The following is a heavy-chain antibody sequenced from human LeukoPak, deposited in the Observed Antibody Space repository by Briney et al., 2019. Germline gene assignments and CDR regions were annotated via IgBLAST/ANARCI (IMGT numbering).Heavy chain of an antibody. J-gene: IGHJ5*02. D-gene: IGHD6-13*01. CDR2: ISTNGDST. CDR3: ARDAGYSSSWYSQAKGDWFDP. Sequence: GGSLRLSCAASGFTFSTYAMHWVRQAPGKGLEYVSAISTNGDSTYYADSVKGRFTISRDNSKNTLFLQMGSLRADDMAVYYCARDAGYSSSWYSQAKGDWFDPWGQGTLVTVSS. V-gene: IGHV3-64*02. CDR1: GFTFSTYA.